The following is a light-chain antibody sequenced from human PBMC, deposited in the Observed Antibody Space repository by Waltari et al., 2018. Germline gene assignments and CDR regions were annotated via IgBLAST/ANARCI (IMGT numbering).Light chain of an antibody. J-gene: IGLJ3*02. CDR2: TDS. CDR3: ASWDDTVDGPV. Sequence: QYLLTQIPSASGTPGQKVTSSCSGGSSNVGSNPVPWYQALPGTAPTLLIHTDSQRPAGVPDRFSASKSGTSASLAISGLRSEDEADYFCASWDDTVDGPVFGGGTKVTVL. V-gene: IGLV1-44*01. CDR1: SSNVGSNP.